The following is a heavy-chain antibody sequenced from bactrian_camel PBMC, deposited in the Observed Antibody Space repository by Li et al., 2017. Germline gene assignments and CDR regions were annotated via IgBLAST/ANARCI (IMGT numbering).Heavy chain of an antibody. CDR1: SYSGNC. D-gene: IGHD3*01. V-gene: IGHV3S57*01. CDR3: AARSVPNCVGNYWSKWSYVN. Sequence: HVQLVESGGGSVQAGGSLTLSCTTTSYSGNCMAWFRQAPGKEREGVALIDTRGGTALADSVSGRLTISNDVAKNILYLQMDRLKPEDTAMYYCAARSVPNCVGNYWSKWSYVNWGQGTQVTVS. CDR2: IDTRGGT. J-gene: IGHJ4*01.